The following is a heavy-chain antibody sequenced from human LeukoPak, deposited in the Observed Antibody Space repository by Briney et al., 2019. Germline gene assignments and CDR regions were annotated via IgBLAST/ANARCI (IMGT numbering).Heavy chain of an antibody. J-gene: IGHJ4*02. CDR3: ASGRRSSSWLAE. CDR1: GYTFTSYD. D-gene: IGHD6-13*01. Sequence: ASVKVSCMASGYTFTSYDINWVRQATGQGLEWMGWMNPNSGNTDYAQKFQGRVTMTRNTSISTAYMELSSLRSEDTAVYYCASGRRSSSWLAEWGQGTLVTVSS. CDR2: MNPNSGNT. V-gene: IGHV1-8*01.